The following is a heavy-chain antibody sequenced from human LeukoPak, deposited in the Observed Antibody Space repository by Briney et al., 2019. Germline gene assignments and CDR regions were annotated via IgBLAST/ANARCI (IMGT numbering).Heavy chain of an antibody. J-gene: IGHJ2*01. Sequence: GGSLRLSCAASGFTVSTNYMNWVRQAPEKGLEWVSVLYVDGKTYYADSVKGRFTISRDNYKNTLYLQMDSLRPEDTAMYYCAKLGIVGSGWDFWYFDLWGRGTLVTVSS. V-gene: IGHV3-53*05. CDR2: LYVDGKT. D-gene: IGHD6-19*01. CDR1: GFTVSTNY. CDR3: AKLGIVGSGWDFWYFDL.